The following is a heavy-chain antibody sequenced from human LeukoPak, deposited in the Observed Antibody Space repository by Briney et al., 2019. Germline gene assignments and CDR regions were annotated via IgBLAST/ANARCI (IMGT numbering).Heavy chain of an antibody. CDR2: IIPIFGTA. CDR3: STSGSLRHAFDI. J-gene: IGHJ3*02. Sequence: ASVKVSCQASVCTFSCYAFSWVRQAPGQGLEWMGRIIPIFGTAHFAQKFQGRVTITTDESTSTAALEPSSLRYDDAAGRYLSTSGSLRHAFDIWGQGTMVTVSS. V-gene: IGHV1-69*05. CDR1: VCTFSCYA. D-gene: IGHD1-26*01.